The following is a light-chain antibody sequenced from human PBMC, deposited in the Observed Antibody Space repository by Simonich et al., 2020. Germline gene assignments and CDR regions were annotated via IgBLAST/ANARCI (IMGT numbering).Light chain of an antibody. J-gene: IGLJ2*01. V-gene: IGLV2-23*02. CDR3: CSYAGSSTVV. Sequence: QSALTQPASVSGSPGQSITISCTGTSSDVGGYNYVSWYQQNPGKAPKLMIYDVSKRPSGVSKRFSGSKAGNTASLTISGLQAEDEADYYCCSYAGSSTVVFGGGTKLTVL. CDR1: SSDVGGYNY. CDR2: DVS.